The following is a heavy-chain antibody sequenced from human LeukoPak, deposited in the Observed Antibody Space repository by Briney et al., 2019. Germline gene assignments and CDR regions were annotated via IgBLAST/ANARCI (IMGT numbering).Heavy chain of an antibody. CDR3: ARDGATVEYAFDI. D-gene: IGHD4-23*01. V-gene: IGHV4-59*01. J-gene: IGHJ3*02. CDR2: IYYSGST. CDR1: GGSISSYY. Sequence: SQTLSLTCTVSGGSISSYYWSWIRQPPGKGLEWIGYIYYSGSTNYNPSLKSRVTISVDTSKNQFSLKLSSVTAADTAVYYCARDGATVEYAFDIWGQGTMVTVSS.